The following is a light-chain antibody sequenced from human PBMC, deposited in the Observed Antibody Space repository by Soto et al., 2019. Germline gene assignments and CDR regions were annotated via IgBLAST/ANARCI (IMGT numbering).Light chain of an antibody. CDR1: SSDVGGNNY. CDR2: DDS. CDR3: QSYASSLSVYV. V-gene: IGLV2-14*03. J-gene: IGLJ1*01. Sequence: QSVLTQPVSVSGSPGQSTTISCTGTSSDVGGNNYVSWYQHHPGTAPKLMIYDDSNRPSGVPDRFSGSKSGTSASLAITGLQAEHEADYYCQSYASSLSVYVFGTGTKVTV.